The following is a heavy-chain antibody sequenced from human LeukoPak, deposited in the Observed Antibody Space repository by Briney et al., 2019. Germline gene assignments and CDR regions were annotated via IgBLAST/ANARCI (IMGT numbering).Heavy chain of an antibody. D-gene: IGHD6-13*01. CDR2: IYYSGST. J-gene: IGHJ5*02. V-gene: IGHV4-59*01. CDR1: GGSISSYY. Sequence: SETLSLTCTVSGGSISSYYWSWIRQPPGKGLEWIGYIYYSGSTNYNPSLKSRVTISVDTSKNQFSLKLSSVTAADTAVYYCARAAGQQLVGWHWFDPWGQGTLVTVSS. CDR3: ARAAGQQLVGWHWFDP.